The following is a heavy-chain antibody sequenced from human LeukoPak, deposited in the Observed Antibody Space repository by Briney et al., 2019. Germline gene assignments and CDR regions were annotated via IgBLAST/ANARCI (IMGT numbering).Heavy chain of an antibody. D-gene: IGHD6-19*01. V-gene: IGHV3-7*01. J-gene: IGHJ5*02. Sequence: GVFLRLSCVASGLTFSTCWMSWVRQAPGRGLEWVGNIKPDGSEAYYVDSVRGRFSISRDNAKNSMYLQMNSLRAEDTAVYYCARDSSGWYHWGQGTLVTVSS. CDR1: GLTFSTCW. CDR2: IKPDGSEA. CDR3: ARDSSGWYH.